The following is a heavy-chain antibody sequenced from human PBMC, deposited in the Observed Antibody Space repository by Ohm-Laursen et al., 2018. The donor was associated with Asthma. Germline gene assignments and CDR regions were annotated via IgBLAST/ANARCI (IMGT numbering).Heavy chain of an antibody. Sequence: SLRLSCAVSGFTFRSYAMHWVHQAPGKGLEWVAVGGSYYDGGLKYYADSVNGRFTVSRDDSKNTLYLQMNSLRPDDTAVYYCARDVMEWYLPAFDFWGQGTLVTVSS. D-gene: IGHD3-3*01. CDR2: GGSYYDGGLK. CDR1: GFTFRSYA. V-gene: IGHV3-30-3*01. J-gene: IGHJ4*02. CDR3: ARDVMEWYLPAFDF.